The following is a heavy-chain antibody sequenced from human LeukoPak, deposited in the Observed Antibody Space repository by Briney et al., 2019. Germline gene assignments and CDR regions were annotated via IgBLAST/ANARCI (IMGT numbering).Heavy chain of an antibody. CDR1: GFTVSSNY. Sequence: PWGSLRLSCAASGFTVSSNYMSWVRQAPGKGLEWVSVIYSGGSTYYADSVKGRFTISRDNSKNTLYLQMNSLRAEDTAVYYCARANWNFDWFDPWGQGTLVTVSS. D-gene: IGHD1-7*01. J-gene: IGHJ5*02. CDR3: ARANWNFDWFDP. V-gene: IGHV3-53*01. CDR2: IYSGGST.